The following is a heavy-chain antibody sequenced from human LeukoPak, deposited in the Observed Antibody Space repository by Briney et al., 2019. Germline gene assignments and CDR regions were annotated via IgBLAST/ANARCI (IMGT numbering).Heavy chain of an antibody. D-gene: IGHD1-26*01. J-gene: IGHJ4*02. Sequence: GGSLKLSRVASGFTFSTYAMSWVRQTPAKGLEWVSVISGGGDITYYADSVKGRFTISRDNSENTVYLQMNSLRAEDTAVYYCAKEQVVSPPWVSYFDYWAQGTLVTVSS. CDR1: GFTFSTYA. CDR3: AKEQVVSPPWVSYFDY. V-gene: IGHV3-23*01. CDR2: ISGGGDIT.